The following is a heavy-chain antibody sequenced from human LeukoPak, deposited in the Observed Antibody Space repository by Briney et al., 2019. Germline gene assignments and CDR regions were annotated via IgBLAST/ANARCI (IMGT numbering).Heavy chain of an antibody. CDR1: GYTFTSYG. J-gene: IGHJ4*02. Sequence: GASVKVSCKASGYTFTSYGISWVRQAPGQGLEWMGWISAYNGNTNYAQKLQGRVTMTTDTSTSTAYMELRSLRSDDTAVYYCAREIHSSSWYYLDYWGQGTLVTVSS. CDR3: AREIHSSSWYYLDY. D-gene: IGHD6-13*01. CDR2: ISAYNGNT. V-gene: IGHV1-18*01.